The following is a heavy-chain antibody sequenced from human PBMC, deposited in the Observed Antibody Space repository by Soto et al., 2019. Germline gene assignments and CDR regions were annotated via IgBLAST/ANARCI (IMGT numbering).Heavy chain of an antibody. J-gene: IGHJ4*02. Sequence: PSETLSLTCTVSGGSISSNSHYWGWIRQPPGKGLEWIGSIYYSGNTYYNPSLKSRVTISVDTSKNQFSLKLSSVTAADTAVYYCVMKGATVGLQAFDYWGQGTLVTVSS. V-gene: IGHV4-39*01. CDR3: VMKGATVGLQAFDY. D-gene: IGHD1-26*01. CDR1: GGSISSNSHY. CDR2: IYYSGNT.